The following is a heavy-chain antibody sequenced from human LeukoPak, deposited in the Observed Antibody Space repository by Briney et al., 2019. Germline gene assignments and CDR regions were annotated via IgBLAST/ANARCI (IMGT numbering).Heavy chain of an antibody. V-gene: IGHV1-69*01. J-gene: IGHJ4*02. CDR3: ARDPVDTAMVGNY. CDR1: GGTFSSYA. Sequence: GSSVKVSCKASGGTFSSYAISWVRQAPGQGLEWMGGIIPTFGTANYAQKFQGRVTITADESTSTAYMELSSLRSDDTAVYYCARDPVDTAMVGNYWGQGTLVTVSS. CDR2: IIPTFGTA. D-gene: IGHD5-18*01.